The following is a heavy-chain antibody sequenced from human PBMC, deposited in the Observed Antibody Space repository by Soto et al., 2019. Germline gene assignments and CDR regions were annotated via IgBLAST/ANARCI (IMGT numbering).Heavy chain of an antibody. V-gene: IGHV4-31*03. Sequence: QVQLQESGPGLVKPSQTLSLTCTVSGGSISSGGYYWSWIRQPPGKGLEWFGYIYESGSPYYNPSLKSRVTISVDTSKNQFSLKLSSVTAADTAVDYCARLVRTGHRITMVRGGDYWGQGTLVTVSS. D-gene: IGHD3-10*01. CDR2: IYESGSP. CDR1: GGSISSGGYY. J-gene: IGHJ4*02. CDR3: ARLVRTGHRITMVRGGDY.